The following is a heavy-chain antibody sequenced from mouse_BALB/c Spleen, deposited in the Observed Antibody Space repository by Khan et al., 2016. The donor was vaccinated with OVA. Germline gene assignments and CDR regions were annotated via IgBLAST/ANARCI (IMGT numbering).Heavy chain of an antibody. CDR1: GYTLTSYW. J-gene: IGHJ2*01. D-gene: IGHD2-1*01. V-gene: IGHV1S81*02. Sequence: QVQLQQSGAELVNPGASVNLSCKASGYTLTSYWMHWVKQRPGQGLEWIGEINPSNGRTNYNEKVKSTATLTVDKSSSTAYMQLSSPTSDDSDVYYCARLLINFDYWGQGTTLTVSS. CDR2: INPSNGRT. CDR3: ARLLINFDY.